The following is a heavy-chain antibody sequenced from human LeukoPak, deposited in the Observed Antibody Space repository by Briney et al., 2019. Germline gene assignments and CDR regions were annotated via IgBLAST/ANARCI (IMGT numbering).Heavy chain of an antibody. J-gene: IGHJ4*02. CDR2: MDYSGRT. CDR1: GGSISSTNYF. V-gene: IGHV4-39*01. D-gene: IGHD6-19*01. CDR3: ARLYRSGWSFDF. Sequence: SETLSLTCILSGGSISSTNYFWGWIRQPPGKGLEWIGTMDYSGRTYNILSLKSPVTITIDTSKNQFSLKLHSVTAADTAVYYCARLYRSGWSFDFWGQGTLVSVSS.